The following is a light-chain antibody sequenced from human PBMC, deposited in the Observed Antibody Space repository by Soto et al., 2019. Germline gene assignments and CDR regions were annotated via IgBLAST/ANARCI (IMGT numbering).Light chain of an antibody. V-gene: IGKV3-20*01. CDR2: DAS. CDR3: YQYDSSPWT. J-gene: IGKJ1*01. Sequence: ELVMTQSKGTLSLSPGEASTLSCMASQSVSGNYLAWYQQKPGQSPRLVIYDASSRATGIPDRFSGSGSGTDFTLTISRLEPEDFAVYFCYQYDSSPWTFGQGTKVDIK. CDR1: QSVSGNY.